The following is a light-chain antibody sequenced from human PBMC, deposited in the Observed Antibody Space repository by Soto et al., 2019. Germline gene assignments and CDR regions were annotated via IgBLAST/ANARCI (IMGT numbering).Light chain of an antibody. J-gene: IGLJ1*01. CDR3: QSYDSSLSGEGV. CDR2: GNS. Sequence: QSVLTQPPSVSVAPGQRVTISCTGSSSNIGAGYDVHWYQQLPGTAPKFLIYGNSNRPSGVPDRFSGSKSGTSASLAITGLQAEDEADYYCQSYDSSLSGEGVFGTGTKVTVL. CDR1: SSNIGAGYD. V-gene: IGLV1-40*01.